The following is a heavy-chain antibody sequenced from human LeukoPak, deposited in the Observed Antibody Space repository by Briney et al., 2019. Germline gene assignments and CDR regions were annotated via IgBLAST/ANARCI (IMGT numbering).Heavy chain of an antibody. Sequence: SETLSLTCTVSGGSISSGSYYWSWIRQPAGKGLEWIGRIYTSGSTNSNPALKSRVTISVDTSKTQFSLKLSSVTAADTAGYYCARDGSYSSGWYAGKFDYWGQGTLVTVSS. D-gene: IGHD6-19*01. CDR1: GGSISSGSYY. V-gene: IGHV4-61*02. J-gene: IGHJ4*02. CDR3: ARDGSYSSGWYAGKFDY. CDR2: IYTSGST.